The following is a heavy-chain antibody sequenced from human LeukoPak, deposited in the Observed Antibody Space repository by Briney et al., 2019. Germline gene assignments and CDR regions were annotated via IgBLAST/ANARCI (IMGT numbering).Heavy chain of an antibody. CDR2: IYYSGST. Sequence: SETLSLTCTVSGASLSSYWWSWIRQPPGKGLEWIGYIYYSGSTNYNPSLKSRVTISVATSKNQFSLKLSSVTAADTAVYYCARGSSTGYYVNFDYWGQGTLVTVSS. CDR1: GASLSSYW. J-gene: IGHJ4*02. CDR3: ARGSSTGYYVNFDY. V-gene: IGHV4-59*01. D-gene: IGHD3-22*01.